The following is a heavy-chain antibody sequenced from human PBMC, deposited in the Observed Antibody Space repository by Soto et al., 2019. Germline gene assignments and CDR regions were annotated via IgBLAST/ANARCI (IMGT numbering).Heavy chain of an antibody. V-gene: IGHV2-5*02. Sequence: QITLKESGPTLVRPTQPLTLTCTFSGFSLSSIGVGVGWIRQPPGKALEWLALIYWDDDKRYSPSLKSRLTITKDTSKNQVVLTLTKLDTVDTATYYCARGGWTTYYSPFFDYWGQGTLVTVSS. D-gene: IGHD3-10*01. CDR1: GFSLSSIGVG. CDR3: ARGGWTTYYSPFFDY. CDR2: IYWDDDK. J-gene: IGHJ4*02.